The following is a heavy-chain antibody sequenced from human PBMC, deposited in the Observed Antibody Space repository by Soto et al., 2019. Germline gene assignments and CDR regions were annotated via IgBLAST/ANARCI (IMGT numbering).Heavy chain of an antibody. J-gene: IGHJ5*02. CDR3: ARRGGTTIHWFDP. Sequence: SVKVSCKSSGGTFSSYAISWVRQAPGQGLEWMGGISANFGTTNYAQKLQGRVTMTADTSTSTAYMELRSLRSEDTAVYYCARRGGTTIHWFDPWGQGTLVTVSS. CDR1: GGTFSSYA. D-gene: IGHD1-7*01. CDR2: ISANFGTT. V-gene: IGHV1-69*06.